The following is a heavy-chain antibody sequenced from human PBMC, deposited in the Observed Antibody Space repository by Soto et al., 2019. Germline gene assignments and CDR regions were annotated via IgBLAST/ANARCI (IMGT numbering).Heavy chain of an antibody. D-gene: IGHD3-10*01. J-gene: IGHJ6*03. CDR2: INPNSGDT. CDR3: ARGALRYCDSEKNKPSYYYSMDV. CDR1: GYTFTDYH. V-gene: IGHV1-2*04. Sequence: QVQLVQSGAEVKKPGASVKVSCKASGYTFTDYHMHWVRQAPGQGLEWMGWINPNSGDTHYAQRFQGWPTVNRDTSISTAYMELSRLRSDDSAVYHCARGALRYCDSEKNKPSYYYSMDVWGKGTTVTVSS.